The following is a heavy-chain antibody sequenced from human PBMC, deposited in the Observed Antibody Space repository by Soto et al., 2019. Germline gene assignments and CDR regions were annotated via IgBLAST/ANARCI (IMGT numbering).Heavy chain of an antibody. V-gene: IGHV4-59*01. D-gene: IGHD2-21*02. CDR3: ARDLWGYCGTDCYPLDV. J-gene: IGHJ6*02. Sequence: SETLSLTCTVSGGSISGYYWSWIRQPPGKGLEWIGYMYNTGSTVYNPSFKSRVTISVDTSKNQFSLKPNSVTAADTAVYYCARDLWGYCGTDCYPLDVWGQGTTVTVSS. CDR2: MYNTGST. CDR1: GGSISGYY.